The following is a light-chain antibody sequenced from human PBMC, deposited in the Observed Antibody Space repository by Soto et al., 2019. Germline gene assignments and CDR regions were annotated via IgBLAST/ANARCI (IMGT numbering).Light chain of an antibody. Sequence: DIVMTQSPDSLAVSLGERATINCKSSQSVLHSSNNKNYLAWYQQKPGQPPKLLIYWASTRESGVPDRFSGSGSGTDFTLTISRLQAEDVAVYYCQQYYRTPLTFGGGTKVEIK. J-gene: IGKJ4*01. CDR2: WAS. CDR1: QSVLHSSNNKNY. CDR3: QQYYRTPLT. V-gene: IGKV4-1*01.